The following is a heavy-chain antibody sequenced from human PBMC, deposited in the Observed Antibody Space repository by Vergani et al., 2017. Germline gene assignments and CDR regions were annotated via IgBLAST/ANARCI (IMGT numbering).Heavy chain of an antibody. CDR2: IYYSGST. CDR3: AREYGDYETYYFDY. D-gene: IGHD4-17*01. CDR1: GGSISRGGYY. Sequence: QVQLQESGPGLVKPSQTLSLTCTVSGGSISRGGYYWSWIRQHPGKGLEWIGYIYYSGSTYYNPSLKSRVTISVDTSKNQFSLKLSSVTAADTAVYYCAREYGDYETYYFDYWGQGTLVTVSS. V-gene: IGHV4-31*03. J-gene: IGHJ4*02.